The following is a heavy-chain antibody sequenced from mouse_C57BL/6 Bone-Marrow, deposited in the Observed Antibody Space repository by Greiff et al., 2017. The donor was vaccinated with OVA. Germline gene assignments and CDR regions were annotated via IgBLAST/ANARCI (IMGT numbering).Heavy chain of an antibody. CDR3: ARRGYYSNYGFAY. CDR1: GFTFSSYG. CDR2: ISSGGSYT. V-gene: IGHV5-6*02. Sequence: EVKLMESGGDLVKPGGSLKLSCAASGFTFSSYGMSWVRQTPDKRLEWVATISSGGSYTYYPDSVKGRFTISRDNAKNTLYLQMSSLKSEDTAMYYCARRGYYSNYGFAYWGQGTLVTVSA. J-gene: IGHJ3*01. D-gene: IGHD2-5*01.